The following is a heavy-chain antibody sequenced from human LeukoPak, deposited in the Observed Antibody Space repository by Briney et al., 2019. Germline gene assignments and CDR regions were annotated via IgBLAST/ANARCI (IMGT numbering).Heavy chain of an antibody. D-gene: IGHD4-17*01. CDR2: IYYSGST. J-gene: IGHJ4*02. V-gene: IGHV4-31*03. CDR1: GGSISSGGYY. CDR3: VSSTVTGAH. Sequence: PSETLSLTCTVSGGSISSGGYYWSWIRQHPGKGLEYIGYIYYSGSTYYNPSLKRRVTISADTSKNQFSLKLSSVTAADTAVYYCVSSTVTGAHWGQGTLVTVSS.